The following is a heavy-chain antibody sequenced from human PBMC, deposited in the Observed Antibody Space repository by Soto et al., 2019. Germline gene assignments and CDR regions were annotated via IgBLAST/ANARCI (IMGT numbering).Heavy chain of an antibody. CDR3: ARDLDGAALPYYFDY. V-gene: IGHV3-11*01. J-gene: IGHJ4*02. CDR1: GFTFSDYY. D-gene: IGHD2-2*02. Sequence: GSLRLSCAASGFTFSDYYMSWIRQAPGKGLEWGSYISSSGSTIYYADSVKGRFTISRDNAKNSLYLQMNSLRAEDTAVYYCARDLDGAALPYYFDYWGQGTLVTVSS. CDR2: ISSSGSTI.